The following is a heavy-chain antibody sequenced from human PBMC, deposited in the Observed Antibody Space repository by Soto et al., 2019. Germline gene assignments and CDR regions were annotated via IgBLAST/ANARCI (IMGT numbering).Heavy chain of an antibody. CDR2: INSDGSST. J-gene: IGHJ4*02. D-gene: IGHD6-6*01. CDR3: ARGFRIAARRYYFDC. V-gene: IGHV3-74*01. Sequence: GGSLRLSCAASGFTFSSYWMHWVRQAPGKGLVWVSRINSDGSSTSYADSVKGRFTISRDNAKNTLYLQMNSLRAEDTAVYYCARGFRIAARRYYFDCWGQGTLVTVSS. CDR1: GFTFSSYW.